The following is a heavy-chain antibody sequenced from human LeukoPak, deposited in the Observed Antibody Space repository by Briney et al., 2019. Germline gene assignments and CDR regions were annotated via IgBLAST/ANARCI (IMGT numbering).Heavy chain of an antibody. Sequence: SETLSLTCTISGGSISSSSYYWGWIRQPPGKGLEWIGSIYYSGSTYYNPSLKSRVTISVDTSKNQFSLKLSSVTAADTAVYYCARVTTSPISKFPEYYFDYWGQGTLVTVSS. D-gene: IGHD2-2*01. J-gene: IGHJ4*02. CDR2: IYYSGST. CDR1: GGSISSSSYY. V-gene: IGHV4-39*07. CDR3: ARVTTSPISKFPEYYFDY.